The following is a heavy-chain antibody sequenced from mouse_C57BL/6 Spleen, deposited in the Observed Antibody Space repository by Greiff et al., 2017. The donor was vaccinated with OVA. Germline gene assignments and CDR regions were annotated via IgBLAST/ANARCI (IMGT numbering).Heavy chain of an antibody. D-gene: IGHD2-4*01. V-gene: IGHV5-4*01. CDR3: ARDLYYDYDGWFAY. Sequence: EVQVVESGGGLVKPGGSLKLSCAASGFTFSSYAMSWVRQTPEKRLEWVATISDGGSYTYYPDNVKGRFTISRDNAKNNLYLQMSHLKSEDTAMDYCARDLYYDYDGWFAYWGQGTLVTVSA. CDR2: ISDGGSYT. CDR1: GFTFSSYA. J-gene: IGHJ3*01.